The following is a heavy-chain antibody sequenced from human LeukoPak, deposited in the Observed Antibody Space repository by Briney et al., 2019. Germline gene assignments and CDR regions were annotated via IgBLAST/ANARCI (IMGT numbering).Heavy chain of an antibody. CDR2: IKSKTDGGTT. V-gene: IGHV3-15*01. Sequence: GGSLRLSCAASGFTFTNAWMTWVRQAPGKGLEWVGRIKSKTDGGTTDYAAPVKGRFTISRDDSRNTLYLQMNSLKTEDTAVYYCTTSRALLWFGELHYYYYMDVWGKGTTVTISS. D-gene: IGHD3-10*01. J-gene: IGHJ6*03. CDR3: TTSRALLWFGELHYYYYMDV. CDR1: GFTFTNAW.